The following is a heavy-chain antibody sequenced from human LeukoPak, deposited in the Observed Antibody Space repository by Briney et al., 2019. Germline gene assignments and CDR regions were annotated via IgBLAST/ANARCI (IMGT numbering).Heavy chain of an antibody. Sequence: SETLSLTCTVSGGSISSGGYYWSWIRQHPGKGLEWIGYIYYSGSTEYNPSLKTRVTISLDTTKNQFSLNLNSVTAADTAVYYCAGDIVVVPGAIGGAFDIWGQGTMVTVSS. CDR1: GGSISSGGYY. V-gene: IGHV4-31*03. J-gene: IGHJ3*02. D-gene: IGHD2-2*01. CDR3: AGDIVVVPGAIGGAFDI. CDR2: IYYSGST.